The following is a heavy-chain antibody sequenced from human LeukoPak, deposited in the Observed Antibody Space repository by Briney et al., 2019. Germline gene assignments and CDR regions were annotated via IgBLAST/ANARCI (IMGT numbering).Heavy chain of an antibody. D-gene: IGHD2-15*01. V-gene: IGHV4-59*01. CDR1: GDSISSYY. CDR2: IYYSGST. J-gene: IGHJ4*02. CDR3: ARGVAPGGGIYYFDY. Sequence: PSETLSLTCTVSGDSISSYYWSWIRQPPGKGLEWIGYIYYSGSTNYNPSLKSRVTISVDTSKNQFSLKLSSVTAADTAVYYCARGVAPGGGIYYFDYWGQGTLVTVSS.